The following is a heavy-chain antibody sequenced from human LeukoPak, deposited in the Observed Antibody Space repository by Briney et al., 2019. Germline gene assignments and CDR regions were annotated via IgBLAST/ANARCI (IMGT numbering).Heavy chain of an antibody. J-gene: IGHJ5*02. CDR1: GGSISSYY. Sequence: SETLSLTCTVSGGSISSYYWGWIRQPPGKGLEWIGSIYYSGSTYYNPSLKSRVTISVDTSKNQFSLKLSSVTAADTAVYYCARVRLTNWFDPWGQGTLVTVSS. CDR3: ARVRLTNWFDP. V-gene: IGHV4-39*01. CDR2: IYYSGST.